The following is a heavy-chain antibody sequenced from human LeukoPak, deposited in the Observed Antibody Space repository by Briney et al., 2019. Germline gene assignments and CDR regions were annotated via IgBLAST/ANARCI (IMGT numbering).Heavy chain of an antibody. D-gene: IGHD6-19*01. V-gene: IGHV1-2*02. CDR1: GYTFTGYY. CDR3: ASIGPSYSSGWYPDENFDY. Sequence: ASVKVSCKASGYTFTGYYMHWVRQAPGQGLEWMGWINPNSGGTNYAQKSQGRVTMTRDTSISTAYMELSRLRSDDTAVYYCASIGPSYSSGWYPDENFDYWGQGTLVTVSS. CDR2: INPNSGGT. J-gene: IGHJ4*02.